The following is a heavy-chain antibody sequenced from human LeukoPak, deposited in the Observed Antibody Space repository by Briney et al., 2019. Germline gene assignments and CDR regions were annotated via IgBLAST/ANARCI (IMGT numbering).Heavy chain of an antibody. J-gene: IGHJ4*02. CDR1: GVSITNSYW. CDR3: ARAGGRDFHFDS. D-gene: IGHD5-12*01. CDR2: IYYSGST. V-gene: IGHV4-4*02. Sequence: SETLSLTCAVSGVSITNSYWWTWVRQSPGKGLEWVGEIYYSGSTNYNPSLKSRVTMSVDKSKNQFSLKLSSVTAADTAFYFCARAGGRDFHFDSWGQGTLVTVSS.